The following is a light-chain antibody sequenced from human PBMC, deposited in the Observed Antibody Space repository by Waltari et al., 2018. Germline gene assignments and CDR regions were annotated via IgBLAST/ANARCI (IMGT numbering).Light chain of an antibody. V-gene: IGLV2-14*01. CDR3: SSYTSSSTVV. J-gene: IGLJ2*01. CDR1: SSDVGVYNY. CDR2: EVS. Sequence: QSAPSQPASVSGSPGQSITISCTGSSSDVGVYNYVSWYQQHPGKAPKLLIYEVSNRPSGASNRFSGSKSGNTASLTISGLQAEDEADYYCSSYTSSSTVVFGGGTKVTVL.